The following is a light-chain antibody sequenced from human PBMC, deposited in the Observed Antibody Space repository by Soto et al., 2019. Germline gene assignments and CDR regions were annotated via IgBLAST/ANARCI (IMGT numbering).Light chain of an antibody. CDR3: SSYTSSSTQVV. J-gene: IGLJ2*01. Sequence: QSALTQPASVSGSPGQSSTISCTGTSSAVGGYNYVSWYQQHPGKAPKLMIYDVSNRPSGVSNRFSGSKSGNTASLTISGLQAEDEADYYCSSYTSSSTQVVFGGGTKLTVL. CDR1: SSAVGGYNY. CDR2: DVS. V-gene: IGLV2-14*01.